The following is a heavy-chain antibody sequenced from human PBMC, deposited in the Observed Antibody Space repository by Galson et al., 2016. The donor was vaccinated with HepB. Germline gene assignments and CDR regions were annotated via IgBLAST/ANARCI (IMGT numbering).Heavy chain of an antibody. D-gene: IGHD2-21*01. CDR1: GFTFRNYA. CDR2: ISYNGDNK. V-gene: IGHV3-30*04. CDR3: AKVAVNVVVVISILDY. Sequence: SLRLSCAASGFTFRNYAMHWVRQAPGKGLEWVAVISYNGDNKYYADSVKGRFNISRDNSNNTLFLQMNSLRAEDAAIYYCAKVAVNVVVVISILDYCGQGALVTVSS. J-gene: IGHJ4*02.